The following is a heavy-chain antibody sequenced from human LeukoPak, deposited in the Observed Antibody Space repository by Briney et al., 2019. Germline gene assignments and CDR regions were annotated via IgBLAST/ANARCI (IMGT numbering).Heavy chain of an antibody. CDR3: ARDLAWGSGYDLDY. J-gene: IGHJ4*01. CDR2: INPISGDT. D-gene: IGHD5-12*01. V-gene: IGHV1-2*02. CDR1: GYTFIDSF. Sequence: ASVKVSRKASGYTFIDSFMHWVRQAPGQGPEWMGWINPISGDTNYAQKFQGRLTLTRDTSISTAYMELTRLRFDDTAMYYCARDLAWGSGYDLDYWGLGTLVIVSS.